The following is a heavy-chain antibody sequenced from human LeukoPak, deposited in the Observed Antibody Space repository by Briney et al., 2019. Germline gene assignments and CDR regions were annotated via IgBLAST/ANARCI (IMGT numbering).Heavy chain of an antibody. Sequence: SETLSLTCAVYGGSFSGYYWSWIRQPPGKGLEWIGEINHSGSTYYNPSLKSRVTISVDTSKNQFSLKLSSVTAADTAVYYCARGGLDGYRPFDYWGQGTLVTVSS. V-gene: IGHV4-34*01. CDR1: GGSFSGYY. CDR3: ARGGLDGYRPFDY. CDR2: INHSGST. D-gene: IGHD5-24*01. J-gene: IGHJ4*02.